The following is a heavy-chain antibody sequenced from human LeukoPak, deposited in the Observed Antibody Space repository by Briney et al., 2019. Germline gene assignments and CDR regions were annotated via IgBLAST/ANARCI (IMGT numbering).Heavy chain of an antibody. J-gene: IGHJ4*02. CDR2: IYSGGST. CDR3: ARAVGYYYPLDY. D-gene: IGHD3-22*01. CDR1: GFTVNSNY. V-gene: IGHV3-53*01. Sequence: GGSLRLSRAASGFTVNSNYMSWVRQAPGKGLEWVSVIYSGGSTYYADSVKGRFTVSRDNSKNTLYLQMNSLRAEDTAVYYCARAVGYYYPLDYWGQGTLVTVSS.